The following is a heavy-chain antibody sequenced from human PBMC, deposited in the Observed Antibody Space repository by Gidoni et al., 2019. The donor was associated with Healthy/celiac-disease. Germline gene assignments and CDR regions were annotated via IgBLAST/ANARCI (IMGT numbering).Heavy chain of an antibody. D-gene: IGHD2-8*01. CDR3: ARDGVGRRYFDL. Sequence: STNYNPSLKSRVTMSVDTSKNQFSLKLSSVTAADTAVYYCARDGVGRRYFDLWGRGTLVTVSS. J-gene: IGHJ2*01. CDR2: ST. V-gene: IGHV4-4*07.